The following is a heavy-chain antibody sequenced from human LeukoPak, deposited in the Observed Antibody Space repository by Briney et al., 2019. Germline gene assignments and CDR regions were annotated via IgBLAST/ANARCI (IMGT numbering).Heavy chain of an antibody. CDR3: ASANFYDSSYGLYEGDAFDI. Sequence: PSETLSLTCTVSGSSISSYYWSWVRQPAGKGLEWIGRIYTSGSTNYNPSLKSRVTMSVDTSKNQFPLKLSSVTAADTAVYYCASANFYDSSYGLYEGDAFDIWGQGTMDTVSS. CDR2: IYTSGST. CDR1: GSSISSYY. D-gene: IGHD3-22*01. V-gene: IGHV4-4*07. J-gene: IGHJ3*02.